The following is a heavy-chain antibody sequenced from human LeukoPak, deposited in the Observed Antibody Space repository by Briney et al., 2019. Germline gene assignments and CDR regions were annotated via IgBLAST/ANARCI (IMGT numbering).Heavy chain of an antibody. Sequence: PSETLSLTCTVSGGSISRYYWTWIRQPQGKGLEWIGYIHESGSTKYNPSLKSRVTISVDTSKNQFSLKLSSVTAADTAVYYCARGAIVAAGNYYFDYWGQGAPVTVSS. CDR1: GGSISRYY. CDR3: ARGAIVAAGNYYFDY. V-gene: IGHV4-59*01. J-gene: IGHJ4*02. D-gene: IGHD6-13*01. CDR2: IHESGST.